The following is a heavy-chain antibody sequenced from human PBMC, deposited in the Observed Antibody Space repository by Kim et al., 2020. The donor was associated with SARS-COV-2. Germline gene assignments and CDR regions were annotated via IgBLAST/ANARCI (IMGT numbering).Heavy chain of an antibody. CDR1: GVSISSYY. J-gene: IGHJ4*02. V-gene: IGHV4-4*07. D-gene: IGHD3-22*01. CDR3: ARERGVDTYYYDSSGYCYFDY. CDR2: IYTSGST. Sequence: SETLSLTCTVSGVSISSYYWSWIRQPAGNGLEWIGRIYTSGSTNYNPSLKSRVTMSVDTSKNQFSLKLSSVTAADTAVYYCARERGVDTYYYDSSGYCYFDYWGQGTLVTVSS.